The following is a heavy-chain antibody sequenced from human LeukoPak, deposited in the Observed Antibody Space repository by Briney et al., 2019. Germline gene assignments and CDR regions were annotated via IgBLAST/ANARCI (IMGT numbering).Heavy chain of an antibody. D-gene: IGHD1-14*01. J-gene: IGHJ6*03. Sequence: PSETLSLTCTVSGGSISNSYWSWIRQSPGEGLEWIGYIHSSGITIYNPSLKSRLTISLVTSKNQFSLKLTSVTVADTAMYYCARATGPHYYYYYMDVWGKGTTVTVSS. V-gene: IGHV4-59*01. CDR1: GGSISNSY. CDR2: IHSSGIT. CDR3: ARATGPHYYYYYMDV.